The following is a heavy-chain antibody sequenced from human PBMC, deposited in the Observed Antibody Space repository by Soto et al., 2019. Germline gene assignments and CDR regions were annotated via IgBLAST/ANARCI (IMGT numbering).Heavy chain of an antibody. CDR1: GGYVSSSSDY. V-gene: IGHV4-61*01. CDR3: ARAYTYSSGWFDP. CDR2: IYYIGTT. Sequence: PAETLSLTCTVSGGYVSSSSDYWSWIRQPPGKGLEWIGYIYYIGTTNYNPSLRGRVTISLDTSKNQFSLKLFSVTAADTAVYYCARAYTYSSGWFDPWGQGTLVTVPQ. D-gene: IGHD6-6*01. J-gene: IGHJ5*02.